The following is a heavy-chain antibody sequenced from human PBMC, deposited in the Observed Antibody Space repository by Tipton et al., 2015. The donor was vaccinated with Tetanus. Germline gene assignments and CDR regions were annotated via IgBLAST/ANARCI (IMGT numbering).Heavy chain of an antibody. J-gene: IGHJ5*01. CDR1: GYSFTSYG. D-gene: IGHD2-15*01. CDR2: ITPYNGHR. V-gene: IGHV1-18*01. Sequence: QLVQSGAEVKKPGASVKVSCTANGYSFTSYGINWVRQAPGQGLEWVGWITPYNGHRDLAQKFQGRVTMTADTSTGTVYMDLSSLRSDDTAVYYCVRPDRYCSGGSCYLALDSWGQGTLITVSS. CDR3: VRPDRYCSGGSCYLALDS.